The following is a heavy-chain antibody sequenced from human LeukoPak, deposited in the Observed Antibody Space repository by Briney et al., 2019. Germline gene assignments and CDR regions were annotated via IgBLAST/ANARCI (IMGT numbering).Heavy chain of an antibody. CDR3: ARFETLNRGPSEF. CDR1: GFILSTYS. Sequence: GGFLRLSCAASGFILSTYSMNWVRQAPGKGLEWVSSIDSRSAYLIYADSVKGRFTISRDDAKNSLYLQMNNLGAEDTAVYYCARFETLNRGPSEFWGQGTLVTVSS. D-gene: IGHD6-25*01. J-gene: IGHJ4*02. CDR2: IDSRSAYL. V-gene: IGHV3-21*01.